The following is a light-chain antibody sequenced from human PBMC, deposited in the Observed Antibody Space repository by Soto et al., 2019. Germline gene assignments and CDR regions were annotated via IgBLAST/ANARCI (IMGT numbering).Light chain of an antibody. Sequence: EIVLTQSPGTLSLSPGERATLSCRASQGLSSNYLAWYQQRPGQAPRLLIYGASSRATGIPERFSGSGSATDFTLTISRREPEDFAVYHCQQYGNSPPTFGGGTKVEI. CDR1: QGLSSNY. CDR3: QQYGNSPPT. J-gene: IGKJ4*01. V-gene: IGKV3-20*01. CDR2: GAS.